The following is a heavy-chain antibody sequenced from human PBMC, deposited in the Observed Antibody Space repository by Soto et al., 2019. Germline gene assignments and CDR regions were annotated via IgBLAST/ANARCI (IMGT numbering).Heavy chain of an antibody. D-gene: IGHD1-26*01. CDR3: AKDTEWELLTLIDY. CDR2: ISWNSGSI. J-gene: IGHJ4*02. CDR1: GFTFDDYA. Sequence: EVQLVESGGGLVQPGRSLRLSCAASGFTFDDYAMHWVRQAPGKGLEWVSGISWNSGSIGYADSVKGRFTISRDNAKNSLYLQMNSLRAEDTALYYCAKDTEWELLTLIDYWGQGTLVTVSS. V-gene: IGHV3-9*01.